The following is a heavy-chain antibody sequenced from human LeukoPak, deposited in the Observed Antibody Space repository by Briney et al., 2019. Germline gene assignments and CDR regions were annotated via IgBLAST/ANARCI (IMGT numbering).Heavy chain of an antibody. CDR3: ARRLRIGAAEWFDP. Sequence: SETLSLTCSVSSGSVRSNYYSWAWIRQAPGKGLEWVGGLDDSGNTYYNPSLKSRLTMSVDTSKNHFSLNLRSVAAADTSVYYCARRLRIGAAEWFDPWGQGIMVTVSS. CDR1: SGSVRSNYYS. CDR2: LDDSGNT. V-gene: IGHV4-39*02. J-gene: IGHJ5*02. D-gene: IGHD2-15*01.